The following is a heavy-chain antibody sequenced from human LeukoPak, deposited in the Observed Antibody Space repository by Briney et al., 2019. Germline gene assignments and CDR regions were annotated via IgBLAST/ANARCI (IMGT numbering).Heavy chain of an antibody. CDR2: ISAYNGNT. D-gene: IGHD2-2*01. Sequence: AASVKVSCKASGYTFTSYGISWARQAPGRGLEWMGWISAYNGNTNYAQKLQGRVTMTTDTSTSTAYMELRSLRSDDTAVYYCARVSPRYCSSTSCYMDVWGQGTTVTVSS. CDR1: GYTFTSYG. J-gene: IGHJ6*02. CDR3: ARVSPRYCSSTSCYMDV. V-gene: IGHV1-18*01.